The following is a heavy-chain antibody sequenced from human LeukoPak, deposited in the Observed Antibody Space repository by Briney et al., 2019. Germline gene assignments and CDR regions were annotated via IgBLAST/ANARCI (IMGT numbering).Heavy chain of an antibody. CDR1: GFTFNTYA. J-gene: IGHJ5*02. CDR2: ISGSGGNT. Sequence: GGTLRLSCAASGFTFNTYAMSWVRQAPGKGLEWVSAISGSGGNTYYADSVKGRFTISRDNSKNTLYLQMNSLRAEDTAVYYCAKDPYSNYEADGWFDPWGQGTLVTVSS. CDR3: AKDPYSNYEADGWFDP. D-gene: IGHD4-11*01. V-gene: IGHV3-23*01.